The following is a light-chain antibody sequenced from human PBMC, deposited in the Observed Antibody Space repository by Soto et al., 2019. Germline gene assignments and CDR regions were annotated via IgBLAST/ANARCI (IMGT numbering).Light chain of an antibody. J-gene: IGLJ2*01. CDR1: SSDVGSYNL. CDR2: EGS. CDR3: CSYAGRSTFVI. Sequence: QSALTQPASVSGSPGQSITISGTGTSSDVGSYNLVSWYQQRPGKAPKLMIYEGSKRPSGVSNRFSGSKSGNTASLTISGLQAEDEADYYCCSYAGRSTFVIFGGGTTLTVL. V-gene: IGLV2-23*03.